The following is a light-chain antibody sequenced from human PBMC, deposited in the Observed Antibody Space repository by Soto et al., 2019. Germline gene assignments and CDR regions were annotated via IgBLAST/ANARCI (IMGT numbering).Light chain of an antibody. V-gene: IGLV1-47*01. J-gene: IGLJ1*01. Sequence: QSVLTQPPSASGTPGQRVTISCSGSSSNIGSNYVYWYQQLPGTAPKLLIYRNNQRPSGVPDRFSGSKSGTSASLAISGLRSEDEADYYCAAWDDSLSGTVFGTGTSSPS. CDR1: SSNIGSNY. CDR3: AAWDDSLSGTV. CDR2: RNN.